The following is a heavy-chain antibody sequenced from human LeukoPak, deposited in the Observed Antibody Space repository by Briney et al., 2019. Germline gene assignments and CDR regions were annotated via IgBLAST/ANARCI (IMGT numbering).Heavy chain of an antibody. J-gene: IGHJ4*02. CDR3: AKRGVVIRVILVGFHKEAYYFDS. CDR1: GITLSNYG. D-gene: IGHD3-22*01. Sequence: GGSLRLSCAVSGITLSNYGMSGVRQAPGKGLEGVAGIRGRGGRTNYADSVKGWFTISRDNPKNTLYLQMNSLRAEDTAVYFCAKRGVVIRVILVGFHKEAYYFDSWGQGALVTVSS. CDR2: IRGRGGRT. V-gene: IGHV3-23*01.